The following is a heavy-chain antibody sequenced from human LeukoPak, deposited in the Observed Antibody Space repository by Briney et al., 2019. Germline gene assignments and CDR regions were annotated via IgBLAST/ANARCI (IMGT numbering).Heavy chain of an antibody. V-gene: IGHV3-23*01. D-gene: IGHD2-8*02. J-gene: IGHJ3*01. CDR2: ISGSGGST. CDR3: AKVHPTDTGNGRL. CDR1: GFTFSRYG. Sequence: GGSLRLSCAASGFTFSRYGMSWVRQDPGKGLEWVSAISGSGGSTYYADSVKGRFTISRDNSKNTLYLQMNSLRAEDTAVYYCAKVHPTDTGNGRLWGQGTMVTVSS.